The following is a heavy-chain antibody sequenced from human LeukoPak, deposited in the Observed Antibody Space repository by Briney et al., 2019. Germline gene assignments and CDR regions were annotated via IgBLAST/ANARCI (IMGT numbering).Heavy chain of an antibody. CDR2: INHSGST. V-gene: IGHV4-34*01. J-gene: IGHJ4*02. CDR3: ARGRRDFMVRGVTYDY. CDR1: GGSFSGYY. Sequence: SETLSLTCAVYGGSFSGYYWSWIRQPPGKGLERIGEINHSGSTNYNPSLKSRVTISVDTSKNQFSLKLSSVTAADTAVYYCARGRRDFMVRGVTYDYWGQGTLVTVSS. D-gene: IGHD3-10*01.